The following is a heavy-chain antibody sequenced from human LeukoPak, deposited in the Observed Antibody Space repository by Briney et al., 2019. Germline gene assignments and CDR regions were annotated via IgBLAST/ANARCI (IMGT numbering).Heavy chain of an antibody. CDR1: GFTFSSYS. D-gene: IGHD3-22*01. J-gene: IGHJ3*02. Sequence: PGGSLRLSCAASGFTFSSYSMNWVRQALGKGLEWVSSISSSSSYIYYADSVKGRFTISRDNAKNSLYLQMNSLRAEDTAVYYCARDTAKEYYYDSSGRANAFDIWGQGTMVTVSS. V-gene: IGHV3-21*01. CDR2: ISSSSSYI. CDR3: ARDTAKEYYYDSSGRANAFDI.